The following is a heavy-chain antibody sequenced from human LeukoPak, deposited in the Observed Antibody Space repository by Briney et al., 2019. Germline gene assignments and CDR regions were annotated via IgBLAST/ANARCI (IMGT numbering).Heavy chain of an antibody. J-gene: IGHJ4*02. CDR2: IYYSEST. V-gene: IGHV4-59*01. CDR3: ASLRGSGSYYIFDF. D-gene: IGHD3-10*01. CDR1: GGSISSYY. Sequence: SGALSLTCTVSGGSISSYYWSWIRLAPGRRQGWIAYIYYSESTYYNPVLKSRVTISVDTSKNQFSLKPSSVTAADTAVYYCASLRGSGSYYIFDFWGQRTLVTVSP.